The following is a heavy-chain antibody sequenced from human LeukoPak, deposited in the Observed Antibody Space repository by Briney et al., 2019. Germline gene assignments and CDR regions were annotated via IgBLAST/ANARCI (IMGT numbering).Heavy chain of an antibody. D-gene: IGHD6-19*01. Sequence: SETLSLTCSVSGGSVTTYYWNWIRQPAGKGLEWIGYIYTSGSTNYNPSLKSRVTISVDTSKNQFSLKLSSVTAADTAVYYCARRGYSSGWFDYWGQGTLVTVSS. CDR1: GGSVTTYY. CDR2: IYTSGST. CDR3: ARRGYSSGWFDY. V-gene: IGHV4-4*09. J-gene: IGHJ4*02.